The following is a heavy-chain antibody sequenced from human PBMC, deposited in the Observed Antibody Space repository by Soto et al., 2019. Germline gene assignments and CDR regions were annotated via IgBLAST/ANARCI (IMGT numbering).Heavy chain of an antibody. V-gene: IGHV4-30-4*01. Sequence: SETLSLTCTVSGGSISSGDYYWSWIRQPPGKGLEWIGYIYYSGSTYYNPSLKSRVTISVDTSKNQFSLKLSSVTAADTAVYYCAREADYVPNSKWFDPWGQGTLVTVSS. D-gene: IGHD3-16*01. CDR3: AREADYVPNSKWFDP. CDR2: IYYSGST. J-gene: IGHJ5*02. CDR1: GGSISSGDYY.